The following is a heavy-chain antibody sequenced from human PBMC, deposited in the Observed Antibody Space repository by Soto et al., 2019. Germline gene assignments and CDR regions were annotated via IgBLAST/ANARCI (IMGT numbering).Heavy chain of an antibody. CDR1: GFTFSSYA. CDR2: ISGSGGST. J-gene: IGHJ6*02. CDR3: AREPSPHDFWSGWGYYHYGMDV. V-gene: IGHV3-23*01. D-gene: IGHD3-3*01. Sequence: EVQLLESGGGLVQPGGSLRLSCAASGFTFSSYAMSWVRQAPGKGLEWVSAISGSGGSTYYADSVKGRFTISRDNSKNTLYLQMNSLRAEDTSVYYCAREPSPHDFWSGWGYYHYGMDVWGQGTTVTGSS.